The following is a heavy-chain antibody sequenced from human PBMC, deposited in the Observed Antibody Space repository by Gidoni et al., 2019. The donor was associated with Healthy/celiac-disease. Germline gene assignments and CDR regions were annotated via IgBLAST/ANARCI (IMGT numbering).Heavy chain of an antibody. D-gene: IGHD6-19*01. J-gene: IGHJ3*02. Sequence: EVQLVQSGAEVKKPGESLRISCKGSGYSFTSYWISWVRQMPGKGLEWMGRIDPSDSYTNYSPSFQGHVTISADKSISTAYLQWSSLKASDTAMYYCARRYPGYSSANDAFDIWGQGTMVTVSS. CDR1: GYSFTSYW. CDR3: ARRYPGYSSANDAFDI. V-gene: IGHV5-10-1*03. CDR2: IDPSDSYT.